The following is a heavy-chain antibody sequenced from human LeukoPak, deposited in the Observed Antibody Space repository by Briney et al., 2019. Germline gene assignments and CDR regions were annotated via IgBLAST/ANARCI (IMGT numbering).Heavy chain of an antibody. CDR3: MRDWRYYGMDV. D-gene: IGHD1-1*01. CDR1: GFPISSFW. J-gene: IGHJ6*02. Sequence: GGSLRLSCAASGFPISSFWMHWVRQVPGKGLVWVSRNKGDGTSSSYADSVKGRFTISRDNAKNTIYLQLNSLRVDDTAVYHCMRDWRYYGMDVWGQGTTVTVSS. CDR2: NKGDGTSS. V-gene: IGHV3-74*01.